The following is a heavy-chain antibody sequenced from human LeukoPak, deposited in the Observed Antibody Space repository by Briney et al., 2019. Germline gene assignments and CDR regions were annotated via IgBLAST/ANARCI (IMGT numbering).Heavy chain of an antibody. CDR2: INPNSGGT. V-gene: IGHV1-2*02. J-gene: IGHJ4*02. CDR1: GYTFTGYY. CDR3: ARRGVRSSGPLGY. Sequence: ASVKVSCKASGYTFTGYYMHWVGQAPGQGLEWMGWINPNSGGTNYAQKFQGRVTMTRDTSISTAYMELSRLRSDDTAVYYCARRGVRSSGPLGYWGQGTLVTVSS. D-gene: IGHD3-22*01.